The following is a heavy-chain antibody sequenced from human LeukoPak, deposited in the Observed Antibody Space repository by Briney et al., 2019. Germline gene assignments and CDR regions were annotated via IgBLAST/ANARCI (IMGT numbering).Heavy chain of an antibody. CDR2: IKQDGSEK. D-gene: IGHD3-10*01. Sequence: GGSLRLSCAASGFTFSSYWMSWVRQAPGKGLEWVANIKQDGSEKYYVDSVKGRFTISRDNAKNTLYLQMNSLRAEDTAVYYCARVFPPLSYYGSGIYYNAWGQGTLVTVSS. J-gene: IGHJ4*02. V-gene: IGHV3-7*01. CDR3: ARVFPPLSYYGSGIYYNA. CDR1: GFTFSSYW.